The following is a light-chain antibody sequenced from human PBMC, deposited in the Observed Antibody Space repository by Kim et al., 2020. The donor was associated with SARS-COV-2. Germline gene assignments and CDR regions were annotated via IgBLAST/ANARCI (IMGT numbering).Light chain of an antibody. J-gene: IGLJ3*02. Sequence: ALGQKVRITCQGDSLRSYYASWYQQKPGQAPVLVIYGKNNRPSGISDRFSGSSSGNTASLTITGAQAEDEADYYCNSRDSSGNHLVFGGGTQLTVL. V-gene: IGLV3-19*01. CDR3: NSRDSSGNHLV. CDR2: GKN. CDR1: SLRSYY.